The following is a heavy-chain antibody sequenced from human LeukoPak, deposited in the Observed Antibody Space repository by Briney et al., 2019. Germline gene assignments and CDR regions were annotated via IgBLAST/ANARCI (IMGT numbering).Heavy chain of an antibody. Sequence: PSETLSLTCAVYGGFFRGHYWSWIRQTPGKGLEWIGEINHSGSANYNPSLKSRVTILVDTSKNQFSLKLSSVTAADTAVYYCARRKLIVVVPAAIRGGPFDYWGQGTLVTVSS. CDR3: ARRKLIVVVPAAIRGGPFDY. CDR1: GGFFRGHY. J-gene: IGHJ4*02. V-gene: IGHV4-34*01. D-gene: IGHD2-2*02. CDR2: INHSGSA.